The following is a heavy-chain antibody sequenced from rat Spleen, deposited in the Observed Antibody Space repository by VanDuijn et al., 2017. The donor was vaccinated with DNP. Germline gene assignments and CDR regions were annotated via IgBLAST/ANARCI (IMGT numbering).Heavy chain of an antibody. CDR2: IRYDGVTT. V-gene: IGHV5-22*01. J-gene: IGHJ2*01. D-gene: IGHD4-3*01. Sequence: EVQLVESGGDLVQPGRSLKLFCAASGFTFSDYYMAWVRQAPTKGLEWVAYIRYDGVTTKYGDSVKGRFTISRDNAKNTLYLQMNSLRSEDMATYYCVRWNSGHFDYWGQGVMVPVSS. CDR1: GFTFSDYY. CDR3: VRWNSGHFDY.